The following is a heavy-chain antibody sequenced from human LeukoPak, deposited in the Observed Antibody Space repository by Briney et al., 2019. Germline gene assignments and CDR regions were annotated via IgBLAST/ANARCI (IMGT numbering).Heavy chain of an antibody. V-gene: IGHV4-4*02. D-gene: IGHD3-10*01. Sequence: SETLSLTCAVSGASISSNWWNWVRQPPGKGLEWIGEIHHSGSANYNPSLKSRVTISLDTSENQFSLRLSSVTAADTAVYYCVRDRGEWSYSHDYWGQGTLVTVSS. CDR2: IHHSGSA. J-gene: IGHJ4*02. CDR3: VRDRGEWSYSHDY. CDR1: GASISSNW.